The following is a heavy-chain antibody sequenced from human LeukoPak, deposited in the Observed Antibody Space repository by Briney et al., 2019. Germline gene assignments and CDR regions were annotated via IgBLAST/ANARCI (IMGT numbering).Heavy chain of an antibody. J-gene: IGHJ4*02. CDR2: IYYSGST. CDR1: GGSISSSSYY. Sequence: SETLSLTCTVSGGSISSSSYYWGWIRQPPGKGLEWIGSIYYSGSTYYNPSLKSRVTISVDTSKNQFSLKLSSVTAADTAVYYCARSRSGEFGYWGQGTLVTVSS. CDR3: ARSRSGEFGY. V-gene: IGHV4-39*01. D-gene: IGHD3-10*01.